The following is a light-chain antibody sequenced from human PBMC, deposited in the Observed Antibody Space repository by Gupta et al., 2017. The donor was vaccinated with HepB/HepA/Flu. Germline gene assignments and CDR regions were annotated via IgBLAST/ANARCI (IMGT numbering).Light chain of an antibody. Sequence: VMTQSPDSLAVSLGERATLNCKSSQSVLYSSTNKDYLAWYQQKPGQPPKLLLYWASTRESGVPDRVSGSGSGTEFTRTISSLNAEEGAVDECQKYYTKPRTLGQGTXLEMK. CDR1: QSVLYSSTNKDY. J-gene: IGKJ5*01. CDR2: WAS. CDR3: QKYYTKPRT. V-gene: IGKV4-1*01.